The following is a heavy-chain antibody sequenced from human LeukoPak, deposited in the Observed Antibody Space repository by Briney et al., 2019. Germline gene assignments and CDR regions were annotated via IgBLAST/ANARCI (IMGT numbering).Heavy chain of an antibody. J-gene: IGHJ4*02. CDR3: ARLSGYDWESFYDY. D-gene: IGHD5-12*01. CDR2: VDHTGST. CDR1: DDSITMYY. Sequence: SETLSLTCSVSDDSITMYYWTWIRQPPGKGLEWIGYVDHTGSTNFNPSLNGRVSISRDTSKNLFSLRLRSVTAADTAVYYCARLSGYDWESFYDYWGRGTLVTVSS. V-gene: IGHV4-59*01.